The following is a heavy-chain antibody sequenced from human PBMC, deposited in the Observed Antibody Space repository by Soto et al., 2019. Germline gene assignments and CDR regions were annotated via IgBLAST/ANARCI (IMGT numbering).Heavy chain of an antibody. Sequence: ASETLSLTCAVYGGSFSGYYWSWIRQPPGKGLEWIGEINHSGSTNYNPSLKSRVTISVDTSKNQFSLKLSSVTAADTAVYYCARGGYYGMDVWGQGTTVTVSS. CDR2: INHSGST. CDR1: GGSFSGYY. CDR3: ARGGYYGMDV. V-gene: IGHV4-34*01. J-gene: IGHJ6*02.